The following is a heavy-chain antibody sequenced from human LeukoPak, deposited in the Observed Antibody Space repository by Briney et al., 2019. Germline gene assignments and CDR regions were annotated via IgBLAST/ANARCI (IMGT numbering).Heavy chain of an antibody. CDR3: ARGPGGYRSPSFDY. CDR2: IYTSGTC. Sequence: SETLSLTCTVSGASISSDTYYWTWIRQPAGKGLEWIGRIYTSGTCNYNPSLKSRVTISVDTSRNHFSLKLTSVTAADTAVYYCARGPGGYRSPSFDYWGQGILVTVSS. J-gene: IGHJ4*02. D-gene: IGHD5-24*01. V-gene: IGHV4-61*02. CDR1: GASISSDTYY.